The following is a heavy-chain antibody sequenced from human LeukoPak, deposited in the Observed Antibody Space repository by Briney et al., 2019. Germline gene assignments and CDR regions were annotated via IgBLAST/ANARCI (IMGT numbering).Heavy chain of an antibody. CDR3: AREIYGGQAATDY. Sequence: ASVKVSCKASGYTFTSYGISWVRRAPGQGLEWMGIINPSGGSTSYAQKFQGRVTMTRDTSTSTVYMELSSLRSEDTAVYYCAREIYGGQAATDYWGQGTLVTVSS. V-gene: IGHV1-46*01. CDR2: INPSGGST. D-gene: IGHD3-16*01. J-gene: IGHJ4*02. CDR1: GYTFTSYG.